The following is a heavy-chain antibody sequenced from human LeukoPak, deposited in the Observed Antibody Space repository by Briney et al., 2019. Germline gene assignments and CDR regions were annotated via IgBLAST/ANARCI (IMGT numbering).Heavy chain of an antibody. CDR2: IYHSENT. Sequence: SGTLSLTCAVSGVSISSNNWWSWVRQPPGKGLEWIGEIYHSENTKYNPSLKSRVTISVDKSKNHFSLRLSSVTAADTAVYYCARGAANSGPFDYWGQGTLVTVSS. V-gene: IGHV4-4*02. CDR3: ARGAANSGPFDY. CDR1: GVSISSNNW. J-gene: IGHJ4*02. D-gene: IGHD5-12*01.